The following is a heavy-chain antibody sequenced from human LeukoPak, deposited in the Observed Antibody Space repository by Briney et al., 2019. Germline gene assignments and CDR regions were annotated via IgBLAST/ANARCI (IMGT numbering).Heavy chain of an antibody. V-gene: IGHV1-18*01. Sequence: ASVKVSCKASGYTFTSYGISWVRQAPGQGLEWMGWISAYNGNTNYAQKLQGRVTMTTDTSTSTAYMELRSLRPDDTAVYYCAREGLRYFDWAQFDYWGQGTLVTVSS. J-gene: IGHJ4*02. D-gene: IGHD3-9*01. CDR3: AREGLRYFDWAQFDY. CDR1: GYTFTSYG. CDR2: ISAYNGNT.